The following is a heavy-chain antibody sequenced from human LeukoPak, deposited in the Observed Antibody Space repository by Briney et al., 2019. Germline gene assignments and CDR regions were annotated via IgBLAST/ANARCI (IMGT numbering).Heavy chain of an antibody. V-gene: IGHV1-58*01. D-gene: IGHD5-18*01. Sequence: ASVKVSCKTSGYTFSSFDVIWVRQATGQGLEWIGWIVVGSGNTNYAQKFQERVTITRDMSTSTAYMELSSLRSEDTAVYYCAATRDVDTAMVADAFDIWGQGTMVTVSS. CDR3: AATRDVDTAMVADAFDI. CDR2: IVVGSGNT. J-gene: IGHJ3*02. CDR1: GYTFSSFD.